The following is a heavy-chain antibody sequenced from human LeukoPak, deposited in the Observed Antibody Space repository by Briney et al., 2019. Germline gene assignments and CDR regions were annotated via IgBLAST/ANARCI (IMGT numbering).Heavy chain of an antibody. CDR3: ARGVRTFDY. D-gene: IGHD3-16*02. CDR1: GFTFSSYA. J-gene: IGHJ4*02. V-gene: IGHV3-30-3*01. Sequence: PGRSLRLSCAASGFTFSSYAMHWVRQAPGKGLEWVAVISYDGSNKYYADSVKGRFTISRDNSKNTLYLQMNSLRAEDTAVYYCARGVRTFDYWGQGTLVTVSS. CDR2: ISYDGSNK.